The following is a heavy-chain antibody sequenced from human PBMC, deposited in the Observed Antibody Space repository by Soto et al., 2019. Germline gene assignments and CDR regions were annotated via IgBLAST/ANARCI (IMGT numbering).Heavy chain of an antibody. CDR1: GFTFSSSE. Sequence: EVQLVESGGGLVQPGGSLRLSCAASGFTFSSSEMNWVRQAPGKGLEWVSYIGSTGSTIYYADSVKGRLTITRDNSENSLYLQMNNLKAEDTAVYYCARLTYLGYWGQGTLVSVCS. J-gene: IGHJ4*02. CDR3: ARLTYLGY. D-gene: IGHD7-27*01. V-gene: IGHV3-48*03. CDR2: IGSTGSTI.